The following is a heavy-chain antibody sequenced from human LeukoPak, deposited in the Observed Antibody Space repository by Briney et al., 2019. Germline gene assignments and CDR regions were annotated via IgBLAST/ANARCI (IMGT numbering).Heavy chain of an antibody. CDR3: AREVYYDSSGYQGWFDP. V-gene: IGHV1-46*01. D-gene: IGHD3-22*01. CDR1: GYTFTSYY. J-gene: IGHJ5*02. CDR2: INPSGGST. Sequence: ASVKVSCKASGYTFTSYYMDWVRQAPGQGLEWMGIINPSGGSTSYAQKFQGRVTMTRDMSTSTVYMELSSLRSEDTAVYYCAREVYYDSSGYQGWFDPWGQGTLVTVSS.